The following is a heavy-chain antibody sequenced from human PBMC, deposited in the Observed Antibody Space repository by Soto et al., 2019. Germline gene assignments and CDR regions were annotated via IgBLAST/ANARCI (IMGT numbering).Heavy chain of an antibody. CDR2: ISYDGSNK. CDR1: GFTFSSYG. CDR3: ARDYGRGPGHIVVVTAKIPKGDY. Sequence: PGGSLRLSCAASGFTFSSYGMHWVRQAPGKGLEWVAVISYDGSNKYYADSVKGRFTISRDNSKNTLYLQMNSLRAEDTAVYYCARDYGRGPGHIVVVTAKIPKGDYWGQGTLVTVSS. J-gene: IGHJ4*02. V-gene: IGHV3-30*03. D-gene: IGHD2-21*02.